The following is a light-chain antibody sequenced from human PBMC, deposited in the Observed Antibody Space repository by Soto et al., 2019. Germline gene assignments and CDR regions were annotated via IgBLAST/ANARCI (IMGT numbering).Light chain of an antibody. V-gene: IGKV1-16*01. J-gene: IGKJ5*01. CDR2: GAS. Sequence: DIQLTQSPSSLSASVGDRVTITGQASQDISNYLNWYQHKPGKAPNLLIYGASSLQSGVPSRFSGSGSGTEFTLTINSLQADDFATYYCQQHNSFSITFGQGTRLEI. CDR1: QDISNY. CDR3: QQHNSFSIT.